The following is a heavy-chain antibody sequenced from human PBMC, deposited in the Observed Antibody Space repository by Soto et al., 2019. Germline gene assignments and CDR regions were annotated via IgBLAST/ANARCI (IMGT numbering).Heavy chain of an antibody. J-gene: IGHJ6*02. CDR3: AKDRTVASYHYGMDV. V-gene: IGHV3-23*01. CDR2: ISGSGGST. D-gene: IGHD4-17*01. CDR1: GFTFSSYA. Sequence: PGGSLGLSCAASGFTFSSYAMSWVRQAPGNGLECVSAISGSGGSTYYADSVKGRFTISRDNSKNTLYLQMNSLRAEDTAVYYCAKDRTVASYHYGMDVWGQGTTVTDSS.